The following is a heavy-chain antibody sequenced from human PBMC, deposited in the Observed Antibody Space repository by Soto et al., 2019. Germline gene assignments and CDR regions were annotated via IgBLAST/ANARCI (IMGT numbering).Heavy chain of an antibody. V-gene: IGHV1-58*02. J-gene: IGHJ6*03. CDR1: GFTFTSSA. Sequence: ASVKVSCKASGFTFTSSAMQWVRQARGQRLEWIGWIVVGSGNTNYAQKFQERVTITRDMSTSTAYMELSSLRSEDTAVYYCAAGIPLNGDPFLYYYYMDVWGKGTTVTVSS. D-gene: IGHD4-17*01. CDR2: IVVGSGNT. CDR3: AAGIPLNGDPFLYYYYMDV.